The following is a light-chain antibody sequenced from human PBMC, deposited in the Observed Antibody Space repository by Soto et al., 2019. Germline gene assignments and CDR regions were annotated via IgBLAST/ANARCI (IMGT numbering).Light chain of an antibody. Sequence: EIVMTQSPGTLSVSPGERATLSCRASQSVSSNLAWYQQKPGQAPRLLIYGSSTRATGIPAGFSGSRSGTEFTLTINRLQSEYFAVYYCQPYNNWPRTFGQGTKVEIK. CDR1: QSVSSN. CDR2: GSS. J-gene: IGKJ1*01. V-gene: IGKV3-15*01. CDR3: QPYNNWPRT.